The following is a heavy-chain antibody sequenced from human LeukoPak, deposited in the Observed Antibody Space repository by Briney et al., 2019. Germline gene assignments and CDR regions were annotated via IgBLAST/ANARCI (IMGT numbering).Heavy chain of an antibody. J-gene: IGHJ4*02. CDR2: ISGSGGST. CDR3: AKSGEPDYYDSSGYPDY. Sequence: GRSLRLSCAASGFTFSSYAMHWVRQAPGKGLEWVSAISGSGGSTYYADSVKGRFTISRDNSKNTLYLQMNSLRAEDTAVYYCAKSGEPDYYDSSGYPDYWGQGTLVTVSS. V-gene: IGHV3-23*01. D-gene: IGHD3-22*01. CDR1: GFTFSSYA.